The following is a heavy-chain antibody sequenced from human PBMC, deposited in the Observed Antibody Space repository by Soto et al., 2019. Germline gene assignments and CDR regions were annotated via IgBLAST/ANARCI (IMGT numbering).Heavy chain of an antibody. V-gene: IGHV4-39*01. J-gene: IGHJ4*02. Sequence: SETLSLTCTVSGDSIGSSSYYWGWIRQSPGKGLEWIGSIFFSGITYYNPSLMSRVTVSVDTSNNQPSLKLSSVTAADTAVYYCTRRWYCATTSCQKYFDYWGQGTMVTVSS. CDR1: GDSIGSSSYY. CDR2: IFFSGIT. D-gene: IGHD2-2*01. CDR3: TRRWYCATTSCQKYFDY.